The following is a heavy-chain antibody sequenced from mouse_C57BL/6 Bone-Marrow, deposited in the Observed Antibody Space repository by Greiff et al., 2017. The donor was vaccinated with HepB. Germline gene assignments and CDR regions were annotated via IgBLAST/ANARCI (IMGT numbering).Heavy chain of an antibody. CDR3: TGDRNDGYAMDD. CDR2: IAPENGDT. J-gene: IGHJ4*01. V-gene: IGHV14-4*01. CDR1: GFNIQDDY. Sequence: EVQLQQSGAELVRPGASVTLSCTASGFNIQDDYMHWVTQRPEQGLEWIGWIAPENGDTEYASKFQGQATITADTSSNTADLQLSSPTSEDTAVYYCTGDRNDGYAMDDWGQGTSVTGSA. D-gene: IGHD2-14*01.